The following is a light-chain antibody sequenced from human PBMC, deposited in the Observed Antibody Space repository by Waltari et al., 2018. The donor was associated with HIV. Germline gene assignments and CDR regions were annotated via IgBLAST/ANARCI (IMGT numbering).Light chain of an antibody. CDR1: ISNIGSNT. CDR2: TND. V-gene: IGLV1-44*01. CDR3: AAWDDSLIGVI. J-gene: IGLJ2*01. Sequence: QSVLTQPPSASGTPGQRVTISCSGSISNIGSNTVNWYQQLPGTAPKLLIYTNDQRPSGVPDRFSGSKSGTSASLAITGLQSKDEADYYCAAWDDSLIGVIFGGGTKLTVL.